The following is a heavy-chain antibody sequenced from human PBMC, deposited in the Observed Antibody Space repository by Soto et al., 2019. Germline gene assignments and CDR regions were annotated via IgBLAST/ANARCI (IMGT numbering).Heavy chain of an antibody. D-gene: IGHD5-12*01. CDR3: ATINVDIVATMGFDY. J-gene: IGHJ4*02. CDR1: GYTFTSYD. CDR2: MNPNSGNT. V-gene: IGHV1-8*01. Sequence: GASVKVSCKASGYTFTSYDINWVRQATGQGLEWMGWMNPNSGNTGYAQKFQGRVTMTRNTSISTAYMELSSLRPEDTAVYYCATINVDIVATMGFDYWGQGTLVTVSS.